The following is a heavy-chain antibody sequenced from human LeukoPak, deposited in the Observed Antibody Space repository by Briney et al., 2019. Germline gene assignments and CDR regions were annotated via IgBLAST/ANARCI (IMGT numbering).Heavy chain of an antibody. D-gene: IGHD3-10*01. CDR1: GFTFSYYA. CDR2: IRSDTTSK. Sequence: PGGSLRLSCATSGFTFSYYAMHWVRQAPGRGLEWVALIRSDTTSKYYADSVKGRFTVSRDNSKNTLYLQMNSLRPEDTAVYHCAKHRDGSGTYEKFLDVWGQGTMVTVSS. V-gene: IGHV3-30*02. J-gene: IGHJ6*02. CDR3: AKHRDGSGTYEKFLDV.